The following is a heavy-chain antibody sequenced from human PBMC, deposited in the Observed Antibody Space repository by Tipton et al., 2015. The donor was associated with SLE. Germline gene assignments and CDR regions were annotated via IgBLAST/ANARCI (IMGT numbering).Heavy chain of an antibody. Sequence: TLSLTCTVSGGSISSYYWSWIRQPPGKGLEWIGYFYYTGYTNYNSSLKSRVTMSVDTSKNQFSLKLSSVTAADTAMYYCARGISLFSSGKTFGLDVWGQGTTVTVSS. V-gene: IGHV4-59*01. CDR3: ARGISLFSSGKTFGLDV. CDR1: GGSISSYY. J-gene: IGHJ6*02. CDR2: FYYTGYT. D-gene: IGHD3-3*02.